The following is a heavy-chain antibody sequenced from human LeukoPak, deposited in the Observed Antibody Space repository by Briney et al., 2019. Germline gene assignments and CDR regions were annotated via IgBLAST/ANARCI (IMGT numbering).Heavy chain of an antibody. CDR1: GFTFRSYA. J-gene: IGHJ3*02. V-gene: IGHV3-64*01. CDR3: ARDYGGNPLLDAFDI. D-gene: IGHD2-15*01. CDR2: ISSNGGST. Sequence: QAGGSLRLSCAASGFTFRSYAMHWARQAPGKGLEYVSGISSNGGSTYYANSVKGRFTISRDNSKNTLYLQMGSLRAEDMAVYYCARDYGGNPLLDAFDIWGQGTMVTVSS.